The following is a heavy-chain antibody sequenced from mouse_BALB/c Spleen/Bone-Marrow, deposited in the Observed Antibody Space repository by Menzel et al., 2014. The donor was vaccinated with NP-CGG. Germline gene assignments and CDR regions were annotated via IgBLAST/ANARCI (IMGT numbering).Heavy chain of an antibody. CDR1: GYPFXDYN. J-gene: IGHJ2*01. CDR3: VRAPPITSVVTRDY. Sequence: EVQLQQSGPELVKPGASVKTSCKASGYPFXDYNMHWVKQSHGKSLEWIGYIYPHTSDTGYNQKFRNKATLTVDISSSTAYMVLRSLTSEDSAVYYCVRAPPITSVVTRDYWGQGTTLTVSS. CDR2: IYPHTSDT. V-gene: IGHV1S29*02. D-gene: IGHD1-1*01.